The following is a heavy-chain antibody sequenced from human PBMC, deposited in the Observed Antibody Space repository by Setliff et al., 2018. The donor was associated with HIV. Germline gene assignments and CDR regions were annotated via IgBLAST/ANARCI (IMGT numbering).Heavy chain of an antibody. CDR1: GYTFTSYG. D-gene: IGHD6-13*01. Sequence: ASVKVSCKASGYTFTSYGISWVRQAPGQGLEWMGWISAYNGNTNYAQKLQGRVTMTTGTSTSTAYMELRSLRSDDTAVYYCARDGLLAAAGLGDFDYWGQGTLVTVSS. CDR2: ISAYNGNT. CDR3: ARDGLLAAAGLGDFDY. J-gene: IGHJ4*02. V-gene: IGHV1-18*01.